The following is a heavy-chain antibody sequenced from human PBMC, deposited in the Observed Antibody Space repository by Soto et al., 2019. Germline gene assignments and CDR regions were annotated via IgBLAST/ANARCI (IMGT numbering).Heavy chain of an antibody. D-gene: IGHD2-2*01. CDR2: INPSGGST. J-gene: IGHJ6*02. Sequence: ASGKVSCKASGYTFTSYYMHWVRQAPGQGLEWMGIINPSGGSTSYAQKFQGRVTMTRDTSTSTVYMELSSLRSEDTAVYYCARAQVVPAAMVYYYGMDVWGQGTTVTVSS. CDR1: GYTFTSYY. V-gene: IGHV1-46*01. CDR3: ARAQVVPAAMVYYYGMDV.